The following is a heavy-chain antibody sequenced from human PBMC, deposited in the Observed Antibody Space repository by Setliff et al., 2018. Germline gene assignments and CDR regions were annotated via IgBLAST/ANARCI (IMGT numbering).Heavy chain of an antibody. V-gene: IGHV1-58*01. Sequence: VASVKVSCKASGFTFSSSTVQWVRQARGQCLEWIGWIVVGSGNTNYAQKFQERVTITRDMSTNTAYMELSSLRSDDTAVYYCAAERYSGGSCCWFDPWGQGTLVTVSS. D-gene: IGHD2-15*01. CDR3: AAERYSGGSCCWFDP. CDR2: IVVGSGNT. J-gene: IGHJ5*02. CDR1: GFTFSSST.